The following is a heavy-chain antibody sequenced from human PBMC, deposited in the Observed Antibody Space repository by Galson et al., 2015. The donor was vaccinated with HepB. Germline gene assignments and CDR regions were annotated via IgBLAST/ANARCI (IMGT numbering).Heavy chain of an antibody. CDR2: ISAYNGNT. CDR1: GYTFSHYG. CDR3: ARDSPAGTSTLDY. V-gene: IGHV1-18*04. J-gene: IGHJ4*02. D-gene: IGHD2-2*01. Sequence: SVKVSCKASGYTFSHYGITWVRQAPGQGLEWMGWISAYNGNTNYEQKLQDRVTMTTDTSTSTAYMEVRSLRSDDTVVYYCARDSPAGTSTLDYWGQGTLV.